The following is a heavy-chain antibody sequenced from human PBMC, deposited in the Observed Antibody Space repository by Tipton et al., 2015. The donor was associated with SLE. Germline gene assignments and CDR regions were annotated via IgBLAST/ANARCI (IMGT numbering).Heavy chain of an antibody. V-gene: IGHV4-31*03. CDR1: GGSISNSGYY. CDR3: SRDRGKGFDS. D-gene: IGHD4-23*01. CDR2: IYYSGNT. Sequence: TLSLTCSVSGGSISNSGYYWSWIRQHPGKGLEWIGYIYYSGNTYYSPSLKSRLSISLDTSKNQFSLRLTSVTAADTAVYCCSRDRGKGFDSWGQGTLVTVSS. J-gene: IGHJ4*01.